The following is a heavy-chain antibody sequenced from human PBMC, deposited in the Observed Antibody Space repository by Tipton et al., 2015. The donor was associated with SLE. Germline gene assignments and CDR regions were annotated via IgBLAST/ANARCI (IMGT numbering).Heavy chain of an antibody. CDR3: ASWGPIVYYYYYMDV. J-gene: IGHJ6*03. V-gene: IGHV4-39*07. Sequence: TLSLTCTVSGGSISSSSYYWGWIRQPPGKGLEWIGEINHSGSTNYNPSLKSRVTISVDTSKNQFSLKLSSVTAADTAVYYCASWGPIVYYYYYMDVWGKGTTVTVSS. CDR2: INHSGST. D-gene: IGHD3-16*01. CDR1: GGSISSSSYY.